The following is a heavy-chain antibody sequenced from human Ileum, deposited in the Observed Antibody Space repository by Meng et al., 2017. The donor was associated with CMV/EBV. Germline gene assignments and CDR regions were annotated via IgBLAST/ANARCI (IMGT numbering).Heavy chain of an antibody. CDR2: INPNSGGK. CDR3: ARVRELNWYFDL. Sequence: STSSCFTFHCYTMTWVRPAPGKGLEWIAWINPNSGGKNYAKKFQGRVTLTRDTSISTPYMELSRLRSDDTAVYYCARVRELNWYFDLWGRGTLVTVSS. V-gene: IGHV1-2*02. D-gene: IGHD1-26*01. J-gene: IGHJ2*01. CDR1: CFTFHCYT.